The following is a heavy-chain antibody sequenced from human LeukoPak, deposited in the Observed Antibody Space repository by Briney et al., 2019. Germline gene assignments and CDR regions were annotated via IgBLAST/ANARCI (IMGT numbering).Heavy chain of an antibody. CDR1: GGSISSNNW. Sequence: SETLSLTRAVSGGSISSNNWWNWVRQPPGKGLEWIGEIYHSGRTNYNPPLKSRVTISVDESRNQFSLKLSSVTAADTAVYYCARDHLKDYGGNFRAFDIWGQGTMVTVSS. J-gene: IGHJ3*02. CDR2: IYHSGRT. V-gene: IGHV4-4*02. D-gene: IGHD4-23*01. CDR3: ARDHLKDYGGNFRAFDI.